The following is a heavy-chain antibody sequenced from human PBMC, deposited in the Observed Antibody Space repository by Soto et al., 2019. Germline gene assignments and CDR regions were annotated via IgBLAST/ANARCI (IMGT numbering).Heavy chain of an antibody. CDR1: GFTFSSYA. J-gene: IGHJ5*02. CDR3: AKSPAYYDFWSEKTNNWFDP. V-gene: IGHV3-23*01. Sequence: GGSLRLSCAASGFTFSSYAMSWVRLAPGKGLEWVSGITGSGAITYCTDSVKGRFTVSRDNSKNTLYLQMNSLRAEDTAVYYCAKSPAYYDFWSEKTNNWFDPWGQGTLVTVSS. CDR2: ITGSGAIT. D-gene: IGHD3-3*01.